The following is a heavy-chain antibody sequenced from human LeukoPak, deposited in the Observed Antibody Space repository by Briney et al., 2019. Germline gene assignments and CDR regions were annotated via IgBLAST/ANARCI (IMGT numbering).Heavy chain of an antibody. V-gene: IGHV2-5*02. J-gene: IGHJ4*02. CDR2: IYWDDDK. Sequence: KESGPTLVKPTQTLTLTCTFSGFSLSTSGVGVGWIRQPPGKALEWLALIYWDDDKRYSPSLKSRLTITKDTSKNQVVLTMTNMDPVDTATSYCAHLNGATTVTKRPTQAKHYFDYWGQGTLVTVSS. CDR1: GFSLSTSGVG. CDR3: AHLNGATTVTKRPTQAKHYFDY. D-gene: IGHD4-17*01.